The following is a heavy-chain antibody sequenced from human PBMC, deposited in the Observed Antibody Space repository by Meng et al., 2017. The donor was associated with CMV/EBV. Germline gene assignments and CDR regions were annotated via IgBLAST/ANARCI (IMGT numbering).Heavy chain of an antibody. CDR3: ARRGLEWPRDPNYYFDY. CDR1: GYSFTSYW. D-gene: IGHD1-1*01. J-gene: IGHJ4*02. CDR2: IYPGDSDT. V-gene: IGHV5-51*01. Sequence: VSCKGSGYSFTSYWIGWVRQMPGKGLEWMGIIYPGDSDTRYSPSFQGQVTISADKSISTAYLQWSSLKASDTAMYYCARRGLEWPRDPNYYFDYWGQGTLVTVSS.